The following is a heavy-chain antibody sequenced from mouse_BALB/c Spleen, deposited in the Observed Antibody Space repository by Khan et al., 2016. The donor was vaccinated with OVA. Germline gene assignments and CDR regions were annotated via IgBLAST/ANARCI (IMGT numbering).Heavy chain of an antibody. Sequence: VQLQESGAELARPGASVKMSCKASGYTFTSYTIHWIKKRPGQGLEWIGYINPSNGYTNYNQKFKDKATLTTDKSSTQAYLQLIKLTSDDSEVYNCLKDEAYHRNDGWFTYWGQGTLVTVSA. D-gene: IGHD2-14*01. CDR2: INPSNGYT. J-gene: IGHJ3*01. CDR3: LKDEAYHRNDGWFTY. CDR1: GYTFTSYT. V-gene: IGHV1-4*01.